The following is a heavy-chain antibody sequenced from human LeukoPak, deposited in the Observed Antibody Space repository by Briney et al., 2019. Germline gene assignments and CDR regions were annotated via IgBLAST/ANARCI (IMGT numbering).Heavy chain of an antibody. Sequence: SVKVSCKASGYTFTSYAISWVRQAPGQGLEWMGGIIPIFGTADYAQKFQGRVTITADESTSTAYMELSSLRSEDTAVYYCARDKTYYDFWSGQPRQGGWFDPWGQGTLVTVSS. CDR2: IIPIFGTA. J-gene: IGHJ5*02. D-gene: IGHD3-3*01. CDR1: GYTFTSYA. V-gene: IGHV1-69*13. CDR3: ARDKTYYDFWSGQPRQGGWFDP.